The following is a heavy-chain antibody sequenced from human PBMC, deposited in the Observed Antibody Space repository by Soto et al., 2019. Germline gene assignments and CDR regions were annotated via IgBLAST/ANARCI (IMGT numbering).Heavy chain of an antibody. D-gene: IGHD4-17*01. CDR1: GFTFSNAW. V-gene: IGHV3-15*01. J-gene: IGHJ6*03. Sequence: GGSLRLSCAASGFTFSNAWMSWVRQAPGKGLEWVGRIKSKTDGGTTDYAAPVKGRFTISGDDSKNTLYLQMNSLKTEDTAVYYCTTVGVTTFVFHFQYYYYMDVWGKGTTVTVSS. CDR3: TTVGVTTFVFHFQYYYYMDV. CDR2: IKSKTDGGTT.